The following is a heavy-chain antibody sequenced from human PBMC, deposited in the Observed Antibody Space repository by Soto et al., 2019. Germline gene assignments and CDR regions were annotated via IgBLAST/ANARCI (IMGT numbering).Heavy chain of an antibody. CDR1: GGFISSGGYY. J-gene: IGHJ4*02. CDR2: IYYSGST. V-gene: IGHV4-39*01. D-gene: IGHD3-16*02. Sequence: SETLSLTCTVSGGFISSGGYYWAWIRQHPGKGLEWIGYIYYSGSTSYNPSLRSRVTISIDTSENQFSLKLTSVSAADTAVYYCARRPIMITLGGVIDYYFDFWGQGSLVTVSS. CDR3: ARRPIMITLGGVIDYYFDF.